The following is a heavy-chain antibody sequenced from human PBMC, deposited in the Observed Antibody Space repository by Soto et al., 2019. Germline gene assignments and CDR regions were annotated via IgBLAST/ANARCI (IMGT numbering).Heavy chain of an antibody. Sequence: EVQLVESGGGLVKPGGSLRLSGAASGCTFSSYSMNWVRQAPGKGLALVSSISSSSSYIYYADSVKGRFTISRDNAKNSLYLQMDSLIAEDTAVYYCARDQDQLVFDYWGQGTLVTVSS. CDR3: ARDQDQLVFDY. J-gene: IGHJ4*02. D-gene: IGHD6-13*01. V-gene: IGHV3-21*01. CDR1: GCTFSSYS. CDR2: ISSSSSYI.